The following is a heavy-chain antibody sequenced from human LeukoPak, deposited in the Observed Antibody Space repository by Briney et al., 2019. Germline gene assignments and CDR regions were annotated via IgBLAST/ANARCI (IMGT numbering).Heavy chain of an antibody. J-gene: IGHJ5*02. CDR2: ISAYNGNT. Sequence: ASVKVSCKASGYTITSYGISWVRQAPGQGLEWMGWISAYNGNTNYAQKLQGRVTMTTDTSTSTAYMELRSLRSDDTAVYYCAREVVAENWFDPWGQGTLVTVSS. V-gene: IGHV1-18*01. CDR1: GYTITSYG. D-gene: IGHD2-2*01. CDR3: AREVVAENWFDP.